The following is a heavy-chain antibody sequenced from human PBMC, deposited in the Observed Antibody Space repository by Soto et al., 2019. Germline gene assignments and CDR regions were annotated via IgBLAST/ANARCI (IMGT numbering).Heavy chain of an antibody. CDR3: ARVGAVARRAEYFQH. V-gene: IGHV1-46*01. Sequence: ASVKVSCKASGYTFTRHYMHWVRQAPGQGLEWMGIINPSGGSTSYAQNFQGRVTLTRDTSTSTAYMDLSSLRSEDTAVYYCARVGAVARRAEYFQHWGQGTLVTVSS. CDR2: INPSGGST. J-gene: IGHJ1*01. D-gene: IGHD6-19*01. CDR1: GYTFTRHY.